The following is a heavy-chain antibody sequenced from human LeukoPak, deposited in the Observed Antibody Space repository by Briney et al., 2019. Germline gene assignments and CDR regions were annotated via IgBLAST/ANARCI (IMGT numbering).Heavy chain of an antibody. Sequence: ASVKVSCKVSGYTLTELSMHWVRQAPGKGLEWMGGFDPEDGETIYAQKFQGRVTMTEDTSTDTAYMELSSLRSEDTAVYYCATVAYCGGDCYPFDYWGQGTLVTVSP. V-gene: IGHV1-24*01. D-gene: IGHD2-21*02. CDR1: GYTLTELS. CDR3: ATVAYCGGDCYPFDY. CDR2: FDPEDGET. J-gene: IGHJ4*02.